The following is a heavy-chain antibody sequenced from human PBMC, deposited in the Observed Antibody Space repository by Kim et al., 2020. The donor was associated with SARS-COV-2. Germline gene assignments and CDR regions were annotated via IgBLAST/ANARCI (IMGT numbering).Heavy chain of an antibody. CDR3: AKSGGEDIPGRYYYYYGMDV. J-gene: IGHJ6*02. Sequence: KGLEWVSASGGSGGRTYYADSVKGRFTISRDNSKSTLYLQMNSLRAEDTAVYYCAKSGGEDIPGRYYYYYGMDVWGQGTTVTVSS. D-gene: IGHD3-3*01. V-gene: IGHV3-23*01. CDR2: SGGSGGRT.